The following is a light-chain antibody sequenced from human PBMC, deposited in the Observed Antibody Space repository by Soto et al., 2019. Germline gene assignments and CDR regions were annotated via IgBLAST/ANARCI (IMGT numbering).Light chain of an antibody. V-gene: IGKV3-15*01. CDR2: GAS. CDR3: QHYKNWPRT. J-gene: IGKJ1*01. Sequence: EIVMTQSPATLSVSPGERATLSCRASQSVSSNLAWYQQKPGQAPRLLIYGASTRPTGIPARFSGSRSGTEVTLTISSLQSEDFAVYYCQHYKNWPRTFGQGTNVEIK. CDR1: QSVSSN.